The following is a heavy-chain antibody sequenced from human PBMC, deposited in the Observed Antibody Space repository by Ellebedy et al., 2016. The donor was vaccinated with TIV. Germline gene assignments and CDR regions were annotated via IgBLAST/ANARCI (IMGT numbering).Heavy chain of an antibody. CDR3: AKDHVDIVRLVGYSDY. D-gene: IGHD2-8*02. CDR1: GFAFGAYA. Sequence: GGSLRLSXGASGFAFGAYAMHWVRQAPGKGLEEVATISHDGDDKQYADSVNGRFTISRDNYNNILYLQMNSLTVEDSAVYYCAKDHVDIVRLVGYSDYWGQGTLVTVSS. J-gene: IGHJ4*02. V-gene: IGHV3-30*18. CDR2: ISHDGDDK.